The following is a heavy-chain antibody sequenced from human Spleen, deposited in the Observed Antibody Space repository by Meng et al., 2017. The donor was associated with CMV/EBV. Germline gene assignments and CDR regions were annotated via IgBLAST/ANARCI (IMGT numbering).Heavy chain of an antibody. J-gene: IGHJ4*02. V-gene: IGHV4-34*01. Sequence: GQLQRWGAGLLKPSGTLSLTCAVYGGSFSGYYWSWIRQPPGKGLEWIGEINHSGSTNYNPSLKSRVTISVDKSKNQFSLKLSSVTAADTAMYYCARGGGCSSSSCDLDYWGQGVLVTVSS. CDR1: GGSFSGYY. CDR2: INHSGST. CDR3: ARGGGCSSSSCDLDY. D-gene: IGHD2-2*01.